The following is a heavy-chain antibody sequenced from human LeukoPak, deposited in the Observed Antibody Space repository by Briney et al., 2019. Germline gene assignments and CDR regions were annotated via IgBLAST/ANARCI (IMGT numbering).Heavy chain of an antibody. CDR2: IYYSGST. Sequence: SETLSLTCTVSGGSISSSSYYWGWIRQPPGKGLEWIGSIYYSGSTYYNPSLKSRVTISVDTSKNQFSLKLSSVTAADTAVYYCARGSTAMGRDAFDIWGQGTMVTVSS. D-gene: IGHD5-18*01. V-gene: IGHV4-39*07. CDR1: GGSISSSSYY. CDR3: ARGSTAMGRDAFDI. J-gene: IGHJ3*02.